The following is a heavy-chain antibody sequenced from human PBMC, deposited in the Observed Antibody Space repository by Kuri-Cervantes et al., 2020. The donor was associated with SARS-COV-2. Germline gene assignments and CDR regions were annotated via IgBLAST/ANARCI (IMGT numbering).Heavy chain of an antibody. CDR1: GGSISSYY. J-gene: IGHJ4*02. V-gene: IGHV4-4*07. CDR3: ASLDCTNGVCYQAG. CDR2: IYTSGST. Sequence: SETLSLTCTVSGGSISSYYWSWIRQPAGKGLEWIGRIYTSGSTNYNPSLKSRVTMPVDTSKNQFSLKLSSVTAADTAVYYCASLDCTNGVCYQAGWGQGTLVTVSS. D-gene: IGHD2-8*01.